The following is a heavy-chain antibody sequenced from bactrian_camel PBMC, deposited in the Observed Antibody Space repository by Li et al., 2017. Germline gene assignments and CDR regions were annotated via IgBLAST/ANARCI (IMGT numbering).Heavy chain of an antibody. CDR1: RFTNF. CDR3: AATRTTFCSLLSPFDT. CDR2: IYGDGNT. V-gene: IGHV3S10*01. Sequence: VQLVESGGGSVQAGESLRLSCVGSRFTNFVAWFRQAPGKRREGVAGIYGDGNTYYAASVKGRFTISRDRSKNIMTLQMRDLQPSDTAMYYCAATRTTFCSLLSPFDTWGQGTQVTVS. J-gene: IGHJ4*01. D-gene: IGHD2*01.